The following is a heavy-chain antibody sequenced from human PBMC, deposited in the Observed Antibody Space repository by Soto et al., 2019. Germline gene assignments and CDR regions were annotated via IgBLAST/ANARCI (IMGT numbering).Heavy chain of an antibody. J-gene: IGHJ4*02. CDR1: GFTFSGSA. D-gene: IGHD3-9*01. CDR3: TARAYDTFSEY. V-gene: IGHV3-73*01. Sequence: WGSLRLSCSASGFTFSGSAMHWVRQASGKGLEWVGRIRNKANNYATAYAASVRGRFTISRDDSKNTAYLQMNSLKTEDTAVYYCTARAYDTFSEYWAQGRLVNVSS. CDR2: IRNKANNYAT.